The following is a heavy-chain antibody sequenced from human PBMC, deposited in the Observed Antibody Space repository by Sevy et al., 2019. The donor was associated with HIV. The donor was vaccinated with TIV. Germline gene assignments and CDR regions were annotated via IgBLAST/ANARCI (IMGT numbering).Heavy chain of an antibody. CDR1: GFTFARYA. Sequence: GGSLRLSCAASGFTFARYAMNWVRRAPGKGLEWVSAISGSGGATYYAESVEGRFTISRDNSRETLYVQMNSLRVEDTAVYYCAKRDRTFYGMDVWGQGTTVTVSS. D-gene: IGHD2-15*01. V-gene: IGHV3-23*01. CDR2: ISGSGGAT. CDR3: AKRDRTFYGMDV. J-gene: IGHJ6*02.